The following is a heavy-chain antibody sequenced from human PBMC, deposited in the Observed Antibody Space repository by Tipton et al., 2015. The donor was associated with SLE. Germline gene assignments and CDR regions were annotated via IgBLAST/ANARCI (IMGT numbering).Heavy chain of an antibody. D-gene: IGHD6-19*01. J-gene: IGHJ4*02. CDR3: ARDREQFSK. CDR1: GGPINRGGYY. V-gene: IGHV4-39*07. Sequence: GLVKPSQTLSLTCTVSGGPINRGGYYWSWFRQHPGEGLVWIGSIFYSGHTYYNPSLKSRVTISVDTSKNQFSLKVRSVTAADTAVYYCARDREQFSKWGQGTLVTVSS. CDR2: IFYSGHT.